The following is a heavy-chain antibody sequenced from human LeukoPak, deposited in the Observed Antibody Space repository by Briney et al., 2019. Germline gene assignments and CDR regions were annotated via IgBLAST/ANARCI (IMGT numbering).Heavy chain of an antibody. J-gene: IGHJ5*02. CDR1: GFTVSSNY. CDR3: ARHDRGTSGWFDP. V-gene: IGHV3-66*02. CDR2: IYSGDNT. D-gene: IGHD3-10*02. Sequence: GSLILSCAASGFTVSSNYMSWVRQAPGKGLEWVSVIYSGDNTDYADSVKGRFTISRDNSKNTLYLHMNSLRVEDTAVYYCARHDRGTSGWFDPWGQGTLVTVSS.